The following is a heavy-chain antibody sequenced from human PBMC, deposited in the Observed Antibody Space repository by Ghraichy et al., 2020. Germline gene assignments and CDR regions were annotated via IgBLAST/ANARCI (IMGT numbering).Heavy chain of an antibody. V-gene: IGHV1-24*01. CDR1: GYTLTELS. J-gene: IGHJ4*02. D-gene: IGHD6-19*01. Sequence: ASVKVSCKVSGYTLTELSMHWVRQAPGKGLEWMGGFDPEDGETIYAQKFQGRVTMTEDTSTDTAYMELSSLRSEDTAVYYCATDFEVYSSGWYFEYWGQGTLVTVSS. CDR3: ATDFEVYSSGWYFEY. CDR2: FDPEDGET.